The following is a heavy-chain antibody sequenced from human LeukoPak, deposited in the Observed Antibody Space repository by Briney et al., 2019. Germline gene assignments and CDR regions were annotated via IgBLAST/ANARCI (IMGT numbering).Heavy chain of an antibody. V-gene: IGHV4-59*01. J-gene: IGHJ6*02. Sequence: SETLSLTCTVSGGSISSYYWSWIRQPPGKGLEWIGYIYYSGSTNYNPSLKSRVTISVDTSKNQFSLKLSSVTAADTAVYYCARVVVVAATGRDYYYYGMDVWGQGTLVTVSS. D-gene: IGHD2-15*01. CDR3: ARVVVVAATGRDYYYYGMDV. CDR2: IYYSGST. CDR1: GGSISSYY.